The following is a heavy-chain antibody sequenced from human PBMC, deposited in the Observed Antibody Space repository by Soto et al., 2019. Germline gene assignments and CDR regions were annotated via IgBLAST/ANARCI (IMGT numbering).Heavy chain of an antibody. D-gene: IGHD6-13*01. J-gene: IGHJ5*02. CDR2: IYHSGST. V-gene: IGHV4-30-2*05. CDR3: ARGSYTSTWS. CDR1: GGYIRSLGYP. Sequence: TYAVSGGYIRSLGYPCSCIRQPPGKGLEWIGYIYHSGSTYYNPSLKSRITINPDTSKNQFSLQLHSVTPEDTAVYYCARGSYTSTWSWGQGTLVTVPS.